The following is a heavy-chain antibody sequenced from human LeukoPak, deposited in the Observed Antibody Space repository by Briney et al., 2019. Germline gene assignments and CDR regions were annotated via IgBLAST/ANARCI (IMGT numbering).Heavy chain of an antibody. V-gene: IGHV3-48*03. J-gene: IGHJ4*02. CDR3: ARGARGSGTASDY. Sequence: GGSLRLSCAASGYTFSSYELNWVRQAPGKGLEWVSYISRSGSTINYADSVKGRFTMSRDNAKNTLHLQMNSLRAEDTAVYYCARGARGSGTASDYWGQGTLVTVSS. D-gene: IGHD3-10*01. CDR2: ISRSGSTI. CDR1: GYTFSSYE.